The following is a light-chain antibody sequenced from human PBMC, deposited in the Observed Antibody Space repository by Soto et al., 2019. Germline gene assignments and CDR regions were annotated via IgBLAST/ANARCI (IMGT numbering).Light chain of an antibody. Sequence: QSVLTQPASVSGSPGQSITISCTGTSSDVGSYNLVSWYQQHPGKAPKLMIYEGTKRPSGVSDRFSGSRSGNTGSLTISGLQAEDEADYYCCSYASSSTYVFGTGTKVTVL. CDR3: CSYASSSTYV. CDR1: SSDVGSYNL. CDR2: EGT. J-gene: IGLJ1*01. V-gene: IGLV2-23*01.